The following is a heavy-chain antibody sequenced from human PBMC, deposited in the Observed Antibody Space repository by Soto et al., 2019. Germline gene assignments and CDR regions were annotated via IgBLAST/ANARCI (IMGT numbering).Heavy chain of an antibody. CDR3: ERVFWGSWYNY. Sequence: PSETLSLTCTVSGGSISSGGYYWSWIRQHPGKGLEWIGYIYYSGSTYYNPSLKSRATISVDTSKNQFSLKLSSVTAADTAVYYWERVFWGSWYNYGGRETRVTFSS. J-gene: IGHJ4*02. V-gene: IGHV4-31*03. CDR2: IYYSGST. CDR1: GGSISSGGYY. D-gene: IGHD6-13*01.